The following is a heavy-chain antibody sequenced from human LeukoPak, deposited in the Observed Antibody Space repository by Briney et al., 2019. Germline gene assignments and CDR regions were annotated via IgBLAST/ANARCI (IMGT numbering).Heavy chain of an antibody. CDR3: AREIFGSGSCPDF. CDR1: GFSFNTYA. J-gene: IGHJ4*02. CDR2: IWHDGSHK. Sequence: PGRSLTLSCAASGFSFNTYAMHWVRQAPGQGLEWVALIWHDGSHKFYSNSVRGPFTISRDNSKNTVYLQMNNLRPEDTAVYYCAREIFGSGSCPDFWGQGTLVTVSS. V-gene: IGHV3-33*01. D-gene: IGHD3-10*01.